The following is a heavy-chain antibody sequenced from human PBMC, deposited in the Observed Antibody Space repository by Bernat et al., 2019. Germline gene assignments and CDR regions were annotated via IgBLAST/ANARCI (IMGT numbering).Heavy chain of an antibody. D-gene: IGHD3-3*01. CDR3: ARGLWSASDVAYYFDY. CDR2: INAGNGNT. J-gene: IGHJ4*02. V-gene: IGHV1-3*01. Sequence: QVQLVQSGAEVKKPGASVKISCKASGYTFTNYAMQWVRQAPGQRLEWMGWINAGNGNTRYSQKFQGRVTITRDRSASTAYMGLSSLRSEDTAVYYCARGLWSASDVAYYFDYWGQGTLVTVSS. CDR1: GYTFTNYA.